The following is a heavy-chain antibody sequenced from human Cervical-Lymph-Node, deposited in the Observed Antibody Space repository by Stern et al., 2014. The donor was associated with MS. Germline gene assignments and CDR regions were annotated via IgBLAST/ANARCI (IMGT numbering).Heavy chain of an antibody. CDR1: GYTFTSFG. Sequence: QDQLVQSGAEVKKPGASVKVSCKASGYTFTSFGISWVRQATGQGLEWVGWISAYNGNTNYAQKVQGRVTMTTETSTSTAYLELRSLTSDDTAVYFCARSLGHCSGGSCPMDFDFWGHGTLVTVSS. D-gene: IGHD2-15*01. J-gene: IGHJ4*01. V-gene: IGHV1-18*01. CDR3: ARSLGHCSGGSCPMDFDF. CDR2: ISAYNGNT.